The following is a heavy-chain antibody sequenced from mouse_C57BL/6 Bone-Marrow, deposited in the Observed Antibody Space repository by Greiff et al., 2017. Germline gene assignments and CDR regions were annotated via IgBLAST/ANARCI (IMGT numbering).Heavy chain of an antibody. CDR3: ARIHYGSSYFFDY. CDR2: IYPGSGST. J-gene: IGHJ2*01. D-gene: IGHD1-1*01. CDR1: GYTFTSYW. V-gene: IGHV1-55*01. Sequence: QVQLQQPGAELVKPGASVKMSCKASGYTFTSYWITWVKQRPGQGLEWIGDIYPGSGSTNYNEKFKSKATLTVDTSSSTAYMQLSSLTSEDSAVYYCARIHYGSSYFFDYWGQGTTLTVSS.